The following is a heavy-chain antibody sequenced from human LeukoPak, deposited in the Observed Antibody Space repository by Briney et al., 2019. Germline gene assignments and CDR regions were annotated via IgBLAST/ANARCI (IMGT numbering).Heavy chain of an antibody. CDR3: ARDSRSRITIFGVVNTNDY. Sequence: ASVKVSCKASGYTFTSYGISWVRQAPGQGLEWMGWISAYNGNTNYAQKLQGRVTMTTDTSTITAYMELRSLRSDDTAVYYCARDSRSRITIFGVVNTNDYWGQGTVVTVSS. CDR2: ISAYNGNT. J-gene: IGHJ4*02. CDR1: GYTFTSYG. V-gene: IGHV1-18*01. D-gene: IGHD3-3*01.